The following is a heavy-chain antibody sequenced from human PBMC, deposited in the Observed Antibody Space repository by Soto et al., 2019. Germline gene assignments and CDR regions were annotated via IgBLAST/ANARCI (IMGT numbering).Heavy chain of an antibody. CDR3: AKDQEYYDILTGYYSYYFDY. Sequence: GGSLRLSCAASGFTFSSYGMHWVRQAPGKGLEWVAVISYDGSNKYYADSVKGRFTISRDNSKNTLYLQMNSLRAEDTAVYYCAKDQEYYDILTGYYSYYFDYWGQGTLVTVSS. CDR2: ISYDGSNK. V-gene: IGHV3-30*18. CDR1: GFTFSSYG. D-gene: IGHD3-9*01. J-gene: IGHJ4*02.